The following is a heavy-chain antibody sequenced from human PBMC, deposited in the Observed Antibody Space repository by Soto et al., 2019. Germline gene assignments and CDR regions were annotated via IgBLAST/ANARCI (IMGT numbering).Heavy chain of an antibody. J-gene: IGHJ4*02. V-gene: IGHV4-30-4*01. CDR1: GGSISSGDYY. CDR3: ARDSLHGLFDY. D-gene: IGHD4-4*01. Sequence: SETLSLTCTVSGGSISSGDYYWSWIRQPPGKGREWIGYIYYSGSTYYNPSLKSRVTISVDTSKNQFSLKLSSVTAADTAVYYCARDSLHGLFDYWGQGTLVTVSS. CDR2: IYYSGST.